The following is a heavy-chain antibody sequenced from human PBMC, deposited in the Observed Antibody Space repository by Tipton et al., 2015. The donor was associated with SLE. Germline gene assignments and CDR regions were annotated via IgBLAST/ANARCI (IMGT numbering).Heavy chain of an antibody. Sequence: TLSLTCAVYGGSFSGYYWSWIRQPPGKGLEWIGEINHSGSTNYNPSLKSRVTISVDTSKNQFSLKLSSVTAADTAVYYCARGPRSGSYTQPDWGQGTLVTVSS. D-gene: IGHD1-26*01. J-gene: IGHJ4*02. CDR3: ARGPRSGSYTQPD. CDR1: GGSFSGYY. CDR2: INHSGST. V-gene: IGHV4-34*01.